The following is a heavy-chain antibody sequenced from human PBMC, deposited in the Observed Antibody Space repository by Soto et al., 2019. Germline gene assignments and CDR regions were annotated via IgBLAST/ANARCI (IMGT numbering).Heavy chain of an antibody. J-gene: IGHJ2*01. V-gene: IGHV4-30-4*01. CDR1: GGSISSSDYY. D-gene: IGHD3-16*02. CDR2: IYYSGNT. CDR3: ARIVESGYTIDFDL. Sequence: QVQLQESGPGLVKPSQTLSVTCTVPGGSISSSDYYWSWIRQPPGKGLEWIGYIYYSGNTNYNPSLSSRVSISVDTSKNPFSLNLSSVTAADTAVYYCARIVESGYTIDFDLWGRGTLVTVSS.